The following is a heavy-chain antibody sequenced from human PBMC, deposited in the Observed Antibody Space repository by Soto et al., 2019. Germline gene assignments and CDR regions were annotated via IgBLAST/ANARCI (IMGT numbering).Heavy chain of an antibody. V-gene: IGHV3-74*01. CDR3: ARDWQIGYLGADWFDP. D-gene: IGHD6-13*01. J-gene: IGHJ5*02. CDR1: GFTFSSYW. CDR2: INSGGSST. Sequence: EVQLVESGGGLVQPGGSLRLSCAASGFTFSSYWMHWVRQAPGKGLVWVSRINSGGSSTSYADSVKGRFTISRDNAKNTLYLQMNSLRAEDTAVYYCARDWQIGYLGADWFDPWGQGTLVTVSS.